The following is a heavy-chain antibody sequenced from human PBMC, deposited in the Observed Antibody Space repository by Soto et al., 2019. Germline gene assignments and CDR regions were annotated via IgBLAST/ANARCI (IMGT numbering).Heavy chain of an antibody. CDR2: ISDSGTGT. Sequence: EVQILESGGGLVQPGGSLRLSCAASGFTFSSYAMYWVRQAPGKGLAWVSGISDSGTGTYYADSVKGRFTISRDNSKNTEYLQMKSLRAEDTAVYYCAKDHTVLIRDAFDIWGQGTMVNVSS. D-gene: IGHD4-4*01. V-gene: IGHV3-23*01. CDR1: GFTFSSYA. CDR3: AKDHTVLIRDAFDI. J-gene: IGHJ3*02.